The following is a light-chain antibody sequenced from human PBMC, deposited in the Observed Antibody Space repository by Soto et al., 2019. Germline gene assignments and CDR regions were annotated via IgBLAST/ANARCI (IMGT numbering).Light chain of an antibody. V-gene: IGKV3-11*01. CDR3: PHRGVWPPP. J-gene: IGKJ4*01. Sequence: EIVLTQSPATLSLSPGERATLSCRASQSINTYLAWYQQKPGQAPRLLIYDASKRATGIPARFSGSGSGTDFPLTISSLEPEDFAVYYCPHRGVWPPPLGGGTKVEIK. CDR1: QSINTY. CDR2: DAS.